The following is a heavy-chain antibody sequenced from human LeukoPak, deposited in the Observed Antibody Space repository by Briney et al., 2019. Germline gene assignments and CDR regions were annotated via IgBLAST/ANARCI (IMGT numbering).Heavy chain of an antibody. CDR3: AKLEGGGYDSSGYYFGSFDY. V-gene: IGHV1-2*06. Sequence: GASVKVSCXASGYTFTGYYMHWVRQAPGQGLEWMGRINPNSGGTNYAQKFQGRVTMTRDTSISTAYMELSRLRSDDTAVYYCAKLEGGGYDSSGYYFGSFDYWGQGTLVTVSS. D-gene: IGHD3-22*01. CDR2: INPNSGGT. CDR1: GYTFTGYY. J-gene: IGHJ4*02.